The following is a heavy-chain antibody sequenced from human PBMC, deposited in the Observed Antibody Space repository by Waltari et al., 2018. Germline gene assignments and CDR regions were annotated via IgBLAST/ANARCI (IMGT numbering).Heavy chain of an antibody. J-gene: IGHJ4*02. CDR2: INPNSGGT. CDR1: GYTFTGYY. V-gene: IGHV1-2*02. Sequence: QVQLVQSGAEVKKPGASVKVSCKASGYTFTGYYMHWVRRAPGQGLEWMGWINPNSGGTNYAQKFQGRVTMTRDTSISTAYMELSRLRSDDTAVYYCAREAGDYDFWSGYLDYWGQGTLVTVSS. CDR3: AREAGDYDFWSGYLDY. D-gene: IGHD3-3*01.